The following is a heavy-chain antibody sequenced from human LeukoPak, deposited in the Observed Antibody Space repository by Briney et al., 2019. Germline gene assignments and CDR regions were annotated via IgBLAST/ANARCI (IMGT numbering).Heavy chain of an antibody. J-gene: IGHJ5*02. CDR2: ISAYNGNT. D-gene: IGHD3-10*01. CDR3: VRVWFGESFENWFDP. Sequence: ASVKVSCKASGYTFTSYGISWVRQAPEQGLEWMGWISAYNGNTNYAQKLQGRVTMTTDTSTSTAYMELRSLRSGGTAVYYCVRVWFGESFENWFDPWGQGTLVTVSS. CDR1: GYTFTSYG. V-gene: IGHV1-18*01.